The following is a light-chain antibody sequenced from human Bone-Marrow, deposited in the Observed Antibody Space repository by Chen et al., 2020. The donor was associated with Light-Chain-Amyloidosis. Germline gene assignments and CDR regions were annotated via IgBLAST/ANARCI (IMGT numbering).Light chain of an antibody. Sequence: DVVLTQSPLSLPVTLGQPASISCRSSQSLVYSDGNTYLTWFQQRPGQSPRRLIYWVSNRDSGVPDRFSGSGSGTYFTLTITRVEAEDVGVYYCMQGTHWPPITFGQGTRLGMK. V-gene: IGKV2-30*01. J-gene: IGKJ5*01. CDR2: WVS. CDR3: MQGTHWPPIT. CDR1: QSLVYSDGNTY.